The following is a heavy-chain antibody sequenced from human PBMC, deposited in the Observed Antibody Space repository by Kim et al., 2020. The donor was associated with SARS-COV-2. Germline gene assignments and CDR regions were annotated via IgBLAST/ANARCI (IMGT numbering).Heavy chain of an antibody. CDR2: ISSSGSTI. D-gene: IGHD3-22*01. Sequence: GGFLRLSCAASGFTFTDYYMSWIRQAPGKGLEWVSFISSSGSTIYYADSVKGRFTISRDNAKNSLYLQMNSLRAEDTAVYYCARDIRGITMIAFYYYGMDVWGQGTTVTVSS. J-gene: IGHJ6*02. CDR3: ARDIRGITMIAFYYYGMDV. V-gene: IGHV3-11*01. CDR1: GFTFTDYY.